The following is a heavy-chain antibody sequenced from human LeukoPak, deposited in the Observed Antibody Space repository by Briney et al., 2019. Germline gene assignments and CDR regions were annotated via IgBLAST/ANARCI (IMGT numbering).Heavy chain of an antibody. CDR1: GGSFSGYY. CDR2: INHSGST. J-gene: IGHJ4*02. D-gene: IGHD2-2*01. V-gene: IGHV4-34*01. CDR3: ARGLLGWCSSTSCYGKVTHFDY. Sequence: PSETLSLTCAVDGGSFSGYYWSWIRQPPGKGLEWIGEINHSGSTNYNPSLKSRVTISVDTSKNQFSLKLSSVTAADTAVYYCARGLLGWCSSTSCYGKVTHFDYWGQGTLVTVSS.